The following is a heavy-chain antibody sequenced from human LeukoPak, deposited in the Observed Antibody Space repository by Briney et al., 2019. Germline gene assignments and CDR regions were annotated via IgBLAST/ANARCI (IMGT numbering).Heavy chain of an antibody. D-gene: IGHD3-22*01. J-gene: IGHJ4*02. V-gene: IGHV1-69*13. CDR1: GGTFSSYA. Sequence: ASVKVSCKASGGTFSSYAISWVRQAPGQGLEWMGGIIPIFGTANYAQKFQGRVTITADESTSTAYMELSSLRSEDTAVYYCARDRYYYDSSGYSLFDYWGQGTLVTVS. CDR2: IIPIFGTA. CDR3: ARDRYYYDSSGYSLFDY.